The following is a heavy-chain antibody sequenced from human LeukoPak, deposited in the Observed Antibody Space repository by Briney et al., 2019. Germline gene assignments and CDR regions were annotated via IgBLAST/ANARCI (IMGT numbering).Heavy chain of an antibody. CDR1: GGSISSSRSY. J-gene: IGHJ5*02. V-gene: IGHV4-39*07. D-gene: IGHD4-11*01. CDR3: SREGYSCPNWFDT. Sequence: SETLSLTCSVSGGSISSSRSYWGWIRQTPGKGLEWVGIIYYNGDTYYNPSFKSRVSMSVDTAKNQISLILTSVTAADTAVYYCSREGYSCPNWFDTWGQGTLVTVSS. CDR2: IYYNGDT.